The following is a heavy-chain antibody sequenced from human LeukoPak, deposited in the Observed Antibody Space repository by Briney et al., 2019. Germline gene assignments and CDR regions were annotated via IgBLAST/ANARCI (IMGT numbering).Heavy chain of an antibody. J-gene: IGHJ4*02. Sequence: SETLSLTCAVSGGSISSYYWSWIRQPPGKGLEWIGYIYYSGSTNYNPSLKSRVTISVDTSKNQFSLKLLSVTAADTAVYYCARGMQQLYHFDSWGRGTLVTVSS. CDR1: GGSISSYY. V-gene: IGHV4-59*01. D-gene: IGHD6-13*01. CDR3: ARGMQQLYHFDS. CDR2: IYYSGST.